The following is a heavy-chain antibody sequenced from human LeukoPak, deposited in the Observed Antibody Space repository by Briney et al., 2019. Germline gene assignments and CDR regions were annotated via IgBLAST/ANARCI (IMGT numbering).Heavy chain of an antibody. V-gene: IGHV4-59*08. CDR2: IYNSGSS. D-gene: IGHD3-10*01. Sequence: SETLSLTCSVSGGSISGYYWSWIRQPPGKGLEWIGYIYNSGSSNYNPSLMSRVTISVETSKNQFSLWLSSVTAADTAVYYCARHYYGSGSWNWFDPWGQGTLVTVSS. J-gene: IGHJ5*02. CDR1: GGSISGYY. CDR3: ARHYYGSGSWNWFDP.